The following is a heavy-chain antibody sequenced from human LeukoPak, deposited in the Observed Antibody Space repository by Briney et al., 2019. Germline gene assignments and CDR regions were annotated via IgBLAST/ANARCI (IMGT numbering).Heavy chain of an antibody. CDR1: GFTFKNYA. Sequence: PGGSLRLSCASSGFTFKNYAMSWVRQAPGKGPEWVSAIGGSASSTYYTDSVKGRFTIFRDNSKNTLYLQMNSLRAEDTAVYYCATGSGTWGQGTRVTVSS. V-gene: IGHV3-23*01. CDR3: ATGSGT. J-gene: IGHJ5*02. CDR2: IGGSASST.